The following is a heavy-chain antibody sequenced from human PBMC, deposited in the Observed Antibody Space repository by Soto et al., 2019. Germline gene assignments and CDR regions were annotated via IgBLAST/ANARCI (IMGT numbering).Heavy chain of an antibody. CDR1: GYTFSNYG. CDR3: ARDGRISFYYYGMDV. Sequence: QVLLVQSGAEVKRPGASVKVSCKASGYTFSNYGITWVRQAPGHGLEWLGWVTAFNGDTNYAQNVRDRVTLTTDPSTETSYMGVRSLRPGDTAVYYCARDGRISFYYYGMDVWGQGTTVIVSS. CDR2: VTAFNGDT. J-gene: IGHJ6*02. D-gene: IGHD3-10*01. V-gene: IGHV1-18*01.